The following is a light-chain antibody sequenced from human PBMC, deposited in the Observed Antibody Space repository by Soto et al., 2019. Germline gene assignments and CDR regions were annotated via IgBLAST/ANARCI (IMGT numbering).Light chain of an antibody. V-gene: IGKV2-24*01. CDR3: IQATHFPWT. J-gene: IGKJ1*01. CDR2: KIS. Sequence: IVLTQTPLSSAVALGQPASISCRSSESLVDSDGNTYLSWLHQRPGQPPRLLLYKISNRLSGVQDRFTGRGAVTDFTLRISRVEAEDVGLYFCIQATHFPWTFGQGTKVDIK. CDR1: ESLVDSDGNTY.